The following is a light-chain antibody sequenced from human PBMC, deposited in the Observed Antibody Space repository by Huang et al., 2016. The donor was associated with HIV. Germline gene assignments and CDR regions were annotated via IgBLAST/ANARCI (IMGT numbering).Light chain of an antibody. CDR3: QQYHSLPWT. CDR2: ATS. V-gene: IGKV1-NL1*01. Sequence: DIQMTQSPSSLSASVGDRVTITCRASQGICNSLAWYQQKPEKAPRLLLYATSTLESGVPSRFSGRGSGTHYTLTINTLQPEDIASYYCQQYHSLPWTFGQGTKVEIK. J-gene: IGKJ1*01. CDR1: QGICNS.